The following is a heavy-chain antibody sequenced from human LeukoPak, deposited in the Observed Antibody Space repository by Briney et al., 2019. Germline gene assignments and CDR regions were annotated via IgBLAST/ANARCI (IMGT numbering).Heavy chain of an antibody. CDR2: ISAYNGNT. D-gene: IGHD1-26*01. V-gene: IGHV1-18*01. J-gene: IGHJ4*02. CDR1: GYTFTSYG. CDR3: ARVGLRELLKGDFDY. Sequence: GASVKVSCKASGYTFTSYGISWVRQAPGQGLEWMGWISAYNGNTNYAQKLQGRVTMTTDTSTSTAYMELRSLRSDDTAVYYCARVGLRELLKGDFDYWGQGTLVTVSS.